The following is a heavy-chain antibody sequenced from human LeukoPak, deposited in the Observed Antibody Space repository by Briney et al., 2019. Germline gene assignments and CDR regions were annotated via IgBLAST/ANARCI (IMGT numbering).Heavy chain of an antibody. J-gene: IGHJ1*01. CDR2: IIPILGIA. V-gene: IGHV1-69*04. CDR3: ARVPLRAAAGTQSFQH. CDR1: GGTFSSYA. Sequence: SVKVSCKASGGTFSSYAISWVRQAPGQGLEWMGRIIPILGIANYAQKFQGRVTITADKSTSTAYMELSSLRSEDTAVYYCARVPLRAAAGTQSFQHWGQGTLVTVSS. D-gene: IGHD6-13*01.